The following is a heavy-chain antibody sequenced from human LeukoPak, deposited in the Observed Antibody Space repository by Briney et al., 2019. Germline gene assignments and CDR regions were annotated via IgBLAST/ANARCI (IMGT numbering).Heavy chain of an antibody. V-gene: IGHV3-43D*03. Sequence: PGGSLRLSCAASGFTFDDYAMHWVRQAPGKGLEWVSLISWFGDTTYYADSVKGRFTISRDNAKDSLYLQMNSLRAEDTAVYYCARDPGSGYEEHFDYWGQGALVTVSS. D-gene: IGHD5-12*01. CDR3: ARDPGSGYEEHFDY. CDR1: GFTFDDYA. J-gene: IGHJ4*02. CDR2: ISWFGDTT.